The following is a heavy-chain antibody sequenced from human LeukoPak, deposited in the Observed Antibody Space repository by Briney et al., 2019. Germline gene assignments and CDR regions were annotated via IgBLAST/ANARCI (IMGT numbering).Heavy chain of an antibody. CDR1: GFTFSNAW. CDR2: IKSKTDGGTT. CDR3: TTAYYYDSSGYVR. J-gene: IGHJ4*02. V-gene: IGHV3-15*01. D-gene: IGHD3-22*01. Sequence: GGSLRLSCAASGFTFSNAWMSWVRQAPGKGLEWVGRIKSKTDGGTTDYAAPVKGRFTISRDDSKNTLYLQMNSLKTEDTAVYYCTTAYYYDSSGYVRWGQGTLVTVSS.